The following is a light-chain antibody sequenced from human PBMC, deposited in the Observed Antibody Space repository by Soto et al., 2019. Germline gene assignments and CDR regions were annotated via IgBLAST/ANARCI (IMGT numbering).Light chain of an antibody. Sequence: QSALTQPPSASGSPGQSVTISCTGTSSDVGAYNYVSWYQQYQGRAPKLMIYEVNNRPSGVPDRFSGSKSGNTASLTVSGPRAEDEADDDCSLNAWSNNSYFVFGGGTELTVL. CDR3: SLNAWSNNSYFV. V-gene: IGLV2-8*01. CDR1: SSDVGAYNY. J-gene: IGLJ3*02. CDR2: EVN.